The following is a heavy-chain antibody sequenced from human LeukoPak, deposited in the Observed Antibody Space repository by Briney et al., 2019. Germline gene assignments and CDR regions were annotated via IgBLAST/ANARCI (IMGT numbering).Heavy chain of an antibody. Sequence: GGSLRLSCAASGFTFSSYGMHWVRQAPGKGLEWVAVIWYDGSNKYYADSVKGRFTISRDNAKNTLYLQMNSLRAEDTAVYYCAKGTYYYDSSGYWGQGTLVTVSS. V-gene: IGHV3-33*06. J-gene: IGHJ4*02. CDR2: IWYDGSNK. CDR1: GFTFSSYG. D-gene: IGHD3-22*01. CDR3: AKGTYYYDSSGY.